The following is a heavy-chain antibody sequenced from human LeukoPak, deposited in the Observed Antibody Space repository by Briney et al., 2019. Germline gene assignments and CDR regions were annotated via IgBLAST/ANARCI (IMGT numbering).Heavy chain of an antibody. Sequence: SEALSLTCTVSGYSISSGYYWGCIRQPPGKGLEWIGSFDQSGSTYYNPSLKSRVTISVDTSKNQFSLKLSSVTAADTAVYYCAREYYGDYGNRYYYYYMDVWGKGTTVTISS. CDR2: FDQSGST. CDR3: AREYYGDYGNRYYYYYMDV. D-gene: IGHD4-17*01. V-gene: IGHV4-38-2*02. CDR1: GYSISSGYY. J-gene: IGHJ6*03.